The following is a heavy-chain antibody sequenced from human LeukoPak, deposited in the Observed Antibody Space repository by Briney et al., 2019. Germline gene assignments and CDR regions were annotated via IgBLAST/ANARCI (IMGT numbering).Heavy chain of an antibody. J-gene: IGHJ4*02. CDR1: GFTFSSYG. V-gene: IGHV3-30*18. CDR2: ISYDGSNK. D-gene: IGHD3-9*01. Sequence: GRSLRLSCAASGFTFSSYGMHWVGQAPGKELEWVAVISYDGSNKYYADSVKGRFPISRGNSKNTLYLQMNSLRAEDTAVYYCAKVHYDILTGYSNNFDYWGQGTLVTVSS. CDR3: AKVHYDILTGYSNNFDY.